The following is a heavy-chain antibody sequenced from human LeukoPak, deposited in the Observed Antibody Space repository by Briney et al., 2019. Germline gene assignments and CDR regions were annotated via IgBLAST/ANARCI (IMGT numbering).Heavy chain of an antibody. V-gene: IGHV3-53*01. J-gene: IGHJ6*03. D-gene: IGHD4-17*01. Sequence: PGGSLRLSCAASGFTVSTNFMSWVRXAPXXXXXXVAVLYSGGTTYYADSVRGRFTISRDNSKNTLYLQMNSLRAEDTAVYYCARDGYGYNYMDVWGKGTTVTVSS. CDR2: LYSGGTT. CDR3: ARDGYGYNYMDV. CDR1: GFTVSTNF.